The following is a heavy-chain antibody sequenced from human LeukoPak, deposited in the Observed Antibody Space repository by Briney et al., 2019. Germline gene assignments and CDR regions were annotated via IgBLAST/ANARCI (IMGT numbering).Heavy chain of an antibody. CDR2: VNSDGSTT. J-gene: IGHJ4*02. CDR3: ARGYYSSSRFDS. CDR1: GFPFSNYW. Sequence: GGSLRLSCAASGFPFSNYWMHWVRHASGKGLVWVPRVNSDGSTTNYADSVKGRFTISRDNAENTLYMRMNSLRPEDTAVYYCARGYYSSSRFDSWGQGTLVTVSS. D-gene: IGHD6-13*01. V-gene: IGHV3-74*01.